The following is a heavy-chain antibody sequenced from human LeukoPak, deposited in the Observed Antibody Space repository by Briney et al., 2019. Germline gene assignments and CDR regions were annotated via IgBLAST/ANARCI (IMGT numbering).Heavy chain of an antibody. CDR1: GGSFSGYY. V-gene: IGHV4-34*01. Sequence: PSETLSPTCAVYGGSFSGYYWSWIRQPPGKGLEWIGEINHSGSTNYNPSLKSRVTISVDTSENQFSLKLSSVTAADTAVYYCARGFWYYDILTGYYKDYYYYGMDVWGQGTTVTVS. D-gene: IGHD3-9*01. J-gene: IGHJ6*02. CDR2: INHSGST. CDR3: ARGFWYYDILTGYYKDYYYYGMDV.